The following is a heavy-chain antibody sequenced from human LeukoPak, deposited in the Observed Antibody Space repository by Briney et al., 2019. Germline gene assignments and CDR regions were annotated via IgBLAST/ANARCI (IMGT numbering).Heavy chain of an antibody. Sequence: SETLSLTCAVSGGSISSGGYSWSWLRQPPGTGLEWIGYIYHSGSTYYNPSLKSRVTISVDRSKNQFSLKLSSVTAADTAVYYCARDLGYCSSTSCYTGGFDPWGQGTLVTVSS. CDR1: GGSISSGGYS. D-gene: IGHD2-2*02. J-gene: IGHJ5*02. V-gene: IGHV4-30-2*01. CDR2: IYHSGST. CDR3: ARDLGYCSSTSCYTGGFDP.